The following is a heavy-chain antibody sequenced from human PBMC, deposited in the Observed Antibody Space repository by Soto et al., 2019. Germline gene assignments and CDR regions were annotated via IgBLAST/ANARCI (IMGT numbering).Heavy chain of an antibody. Sequence: QVQLQESGPGLVKPSQTLSLTCTVSGGSIASGGHYWSWIRQHPGKGLKWIGYIYYSGGTYHNPALKSRVTISVDTSKNQFSLKLSSVTAADTAVYYCARYDCSGGSCYSGSYFDYWGQGTLVTVSS. CDR1: GGSIASGGHY. V-gene: IGHV4-31*03. D-gene: IGHD2-15*01. J-gene: IGHJ4*02. CDR3: ARYDCSGGSCYSGSYFDY. CDR2: IYYSGGT.